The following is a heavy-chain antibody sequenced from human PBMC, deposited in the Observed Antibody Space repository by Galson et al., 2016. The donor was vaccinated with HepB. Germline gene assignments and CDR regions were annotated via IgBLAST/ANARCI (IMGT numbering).Heavy chain of an antibody. D-gene: IGHD1-26*01. CDR3: ARGDIVGAIFDY. Sequence: SLRLSCAASGFTFRNYGMNWVRQAPGKGLEWVSYISTSSWSIYYADSVKGRFTISRDNAKDSLYLQMNSLRAEDTAVYYCARGDIVGAIFDYWGQGTLVTVSS. CDR1: GFTFRNYG. J-gene: IGHJ4*02. CDR2: ISTSSWSI. V-gene: IGHV3-48*01.